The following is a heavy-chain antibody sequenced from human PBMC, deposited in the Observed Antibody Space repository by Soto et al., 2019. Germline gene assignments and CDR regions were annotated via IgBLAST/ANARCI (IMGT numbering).Heavy chain of an antibody. CDR1: GGSISSGDYY. J-gene: IGHJ6*02. CDR3: ARDEKNSDYYSGMDV. V-gene: IGHV4-30-4*08. Sequence: QVQLQESGPGLVKPSQTLSLTCTVSGGSISSGDYYWSWIRQPPGQGLEWIGYIYYSGSTYYNPSLKSRLTFSIDTSQHQFSLKLTSVTAADTDVYYCARDEKNSDYYSGMDVWGQGTTVTVSS. CDR2: IYYSGST. D-gene: IGHD3-10*01.